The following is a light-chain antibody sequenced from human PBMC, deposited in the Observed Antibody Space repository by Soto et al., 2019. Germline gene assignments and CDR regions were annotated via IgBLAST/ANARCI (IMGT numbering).Light chain of an antibody. V-gene: IGKV3-15*01. J-gene: IGKJ4*01. CDR3: QQYNYWPLT. Sequence: EIVMTQSPATLSVSPGERATLSCRASQSVSSNLAWYQQKPGQTPRLLIYDASSRATGIPARFSGSGSGTDFTLSISSVQSQYFAIFFCQQYNYWPLTFGGPTNVEIK. CDR1: QSVSSN. CDR2: DAS.